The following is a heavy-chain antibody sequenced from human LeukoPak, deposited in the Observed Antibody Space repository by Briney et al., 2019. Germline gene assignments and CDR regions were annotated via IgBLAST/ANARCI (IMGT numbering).Heavy chain of an antibody. J-gene: IGHJ4*02. CDR3: ATHYCTSTTCSIDY. CDR1: GFAFSNAW. Sequence: GGSLRLSCAASGFAFSNAWMSWVRQAPGKGLEWVGRIKSKTGGGTIEYAAPVKGRFAISRDDSRNTLYLQMNSLKTEDTAVYYCATHYCTSTTCSIDYWGQGALVTVS. V-gene: IGHV3-15*01. D-gene: IGHD2-2*01. CDR2: IKSKTGGGTI.